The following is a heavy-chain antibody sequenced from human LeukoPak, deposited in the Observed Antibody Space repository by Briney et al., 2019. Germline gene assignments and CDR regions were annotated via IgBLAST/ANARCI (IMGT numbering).Heavy chain of an antibody. CDR1: GFTFSSYG. D-gene: IGHD5-18*01. V-gene: IGHV3-33*05. Sequence: GGSLRLSCAASGFTFSSYGMHWVRQAPGKGLEWRAVIIHDGTNKYYADSVKGRFTISRDNSKNTLYLQMNSLRAEDTAVYYCARVSSYGSDYWGQGTLVTVSS. J-gene: IGHJ4*02. CDR3: ARVSSYGSDY. CDR2: IIHDGTNK.